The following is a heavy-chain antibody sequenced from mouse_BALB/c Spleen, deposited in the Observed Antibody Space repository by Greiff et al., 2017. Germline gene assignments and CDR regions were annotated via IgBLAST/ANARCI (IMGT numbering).Heavy chain of an antibody. CDR1: GFNIKDTY. D-gene: IGHD1-2*01. J-gene: IGHJ2*01. Sequence: EVQLQQSGAELVKPGASVKLSCTASGFNIKDTYMHWVKQRPEQGLEWIGRIDPANGNTKYDPKFQGKATITADTSSNTAYLQLSSLTSEDTAVYYCALHYYGYVGYFDYWGQGTTLTVSS. CDR2: IDPANGNT. CDR3: ALHYYGYVGYFDY. V-gene: IGHV14-3*02.